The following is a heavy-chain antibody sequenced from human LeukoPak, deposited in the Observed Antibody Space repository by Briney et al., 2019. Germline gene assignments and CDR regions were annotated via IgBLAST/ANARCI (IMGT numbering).Heavy chain of an antibody. CDR2: ISAYNGNT. J-gene: IGHJ3*02. CDR3: ARTYYYDSNGYPELDGSDI. D-gene: IGHD3-22*01. CDR1: GYTFTTYG. V-gene: IGHV1-18*01. Sequence: PGTSVKVSCKASGYTFTTYGILWVRQAPGQGLEWMGWISAYNGNTKYAQRFQGRVTMTTDTSTSIAYMELRSLRSDDTAVYYCARTYYYDSNGYPELDGSDIWGQGTMVTVSS.